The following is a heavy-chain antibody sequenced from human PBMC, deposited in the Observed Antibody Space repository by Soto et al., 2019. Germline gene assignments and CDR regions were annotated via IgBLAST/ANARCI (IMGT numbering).Heavy chain of an antibody. CDR3: ARDRWTSRANWFDP. CDR2: ISDRGTT. J-gene: IGHJ5*02. D-gene: IGHD3-16*02. Sequence: SETLSLTCTIFGGSIDSYYWSWIRQAPGKGLEWIGHISDRGTTTYNPSLGSRATISVDTSRNLFSLKLSSVTVADTAVYFCARDRWTSRANWFDPWGPGTLVTVSS. V-gene: IGHV4-59*12. CDR1: GGSIDSYY.